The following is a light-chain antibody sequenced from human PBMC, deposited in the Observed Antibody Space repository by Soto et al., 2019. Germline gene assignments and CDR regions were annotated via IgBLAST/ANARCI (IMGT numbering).Light chain of an antibody. V-gene: IGKV1-5*03. J-gene: IGKJ5*01. Sequence: DIQMNQFPSTLSASVGDSVTITCRASQSIXRRXAWXXQXPXXXPXXXFFKASSLESGVPSRFSVSGSGTDFTLTISSQQAKDIATDFCQQYDSVFTFGQGTRLEIK. CDR1: QSIXRR. CDR2: KAS. CDR3: QQYDSVFT.